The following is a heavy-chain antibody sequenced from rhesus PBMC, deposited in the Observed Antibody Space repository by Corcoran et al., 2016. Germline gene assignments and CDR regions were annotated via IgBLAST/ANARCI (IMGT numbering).Heavy chain of an antibody. CDR3: ARVGYSSWSSSFDY. CDR1: GGSISSSYYY. D-gene: IGHD6-13*01. CDR2: ISYSGST. Sequence: QVQLQESGPGLEKPSETLSLTCAVSGGSISSSYYYWSWRRQAPGKGLEWIGYISYSGSTSYNPSLKSRVTISRDTSKNQFSLKLSSVTAADTAVYYCARVGYSSWSSSFDYWGQGVLVTVSS. V-gene: IGHV4-122*02. J-gene: IGHJ4*01.